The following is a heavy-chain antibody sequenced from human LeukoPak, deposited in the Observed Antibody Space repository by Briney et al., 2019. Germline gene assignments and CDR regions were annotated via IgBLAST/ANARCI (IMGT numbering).Heavy chain of an antibody. Sequence: ASVNVSCKASGYTFTSYYMHWVRQAPGQGLEWMGIINTSGGSTSYEQKFQGRVTMTRDTSTSTVYLELSSLRSEDTAAYYCARAMIVVGNWFDPWGQGTLVTVSS. CDR3: ARAMIVVGNWFDP. CDR1: GYTFTSYY. J-gene: IGHJ5*02. CDR2: INTSGGST. D-gene: IGHD3-22*01. V-gene: IGHV1-46*01.